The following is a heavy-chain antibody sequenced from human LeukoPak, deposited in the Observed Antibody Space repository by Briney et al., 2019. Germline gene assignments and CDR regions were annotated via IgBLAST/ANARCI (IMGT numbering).Heavy chain of an antibody. CDR3: ARDRFESKGRYYDFWSGNPHSDY. V-gene: IGHV1-46*01. J-gene: IGHJ4*02. CDR2: INPSGGST. CDR1: GYTFTSYY. D-gene: IGHD3-3*01. Sequence: ASVKVSCKASGYTFTSYYMPWVRQAPGQGLEWMGIINPSGGSTSYAQKFQGRVTMTRDTSTSTVYMELSSLRSEDTAVYYCARDRFESKGRYYDFWSGNPHSDYWGQGTLVTVSS.